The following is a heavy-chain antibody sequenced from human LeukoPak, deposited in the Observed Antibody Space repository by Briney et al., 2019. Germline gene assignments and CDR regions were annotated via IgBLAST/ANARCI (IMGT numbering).Heavy chain of an antibody. CDR2: INPNSGGT. Sequence: ASXXVSCKASGYTFTGYYMHWVRQAPGQGHEGMGWINPNSGGTNYAQKFQGRVTMTRDTSISTAYMELSRLRSHDTAVYYCARGRITIFGVVIKEKHDAFDIWGQGTMVTVSS. CDR3: ARGRITIFGVVIKEKHDAFDI. V-gene: IGHV1-2*02. D-gene: IGHD3-3*01. CDR1: GYTFTGYY. J-gene: IGHJ3*02.